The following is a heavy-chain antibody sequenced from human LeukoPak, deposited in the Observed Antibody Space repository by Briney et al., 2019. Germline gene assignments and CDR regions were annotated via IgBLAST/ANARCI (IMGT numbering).Heavy chain of an antibody. CDR2: ISGGGGST. J-gene: IGHJ6*03. D-gene: IGHD3-9*01. CDR3: ARGNDILTGDYYYYMDV. Sequence: GGSLRLSCAASGFTFSSYGMSWVRQAPGKGLEWVSAISGGGGSTYYADSVKGRFTISRDNSKNTLYLQMNSLRAEDTAVYYCARGNDILTGDYYYYMDVWGKGTTVTVSS. CDR1: GFTFSSYG. V-gene: IGHV3-23*01.